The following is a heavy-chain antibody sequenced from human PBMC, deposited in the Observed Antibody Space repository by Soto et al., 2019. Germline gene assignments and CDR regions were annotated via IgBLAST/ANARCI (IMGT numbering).Heavy chain of an antibody. CDR2: TYYRSKLYN. J-gene: IGHJ5*02. V-gene: IGHV6-1*01. CDR3: ARDLIAAAARPYNWFDH. D-gene: IGHD6-13*01. CDR1: GDGASSNSAA. Sequence: PSQTLSLTCVISGDGASSNSAAGNWIRQSPSRGIEWLGRTYYRSKLYNDYAVSVKSRITINPATSKKQFSLQVNSATPEDTAVYYCARDLIAAAARPYNWFDHWGQGNLVTVSS.